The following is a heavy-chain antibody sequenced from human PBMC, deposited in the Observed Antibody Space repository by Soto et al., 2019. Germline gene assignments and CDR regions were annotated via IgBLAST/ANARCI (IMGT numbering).Heavy chain of an antibody. J-gene: IGHJ4*02. Sequence: QVQLVESGGGVVQPGRSLRLSCAGSGFTFSTYPMHWVRQAPGKGLEWLAVISSDATKKFYADSVEGRFTISRDNSKNTLFLQMNSLRADDTAVYYCAREGCTSASCYPYYFDYWGQGTLVTVSS. V-gene: IGHV3-30-3*01. CDR2: ISSDATKK. CDR1: GFTFSTYP. D-gene: IGHD2-2*01. CDR3: AREGCTSASCYPYYFDY.